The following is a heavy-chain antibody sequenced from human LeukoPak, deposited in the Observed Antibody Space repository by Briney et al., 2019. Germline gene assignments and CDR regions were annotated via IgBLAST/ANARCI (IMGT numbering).Heavy chain of an antibody. V-gene: IGHV3-23*01. J-gene: IGHJ4*02. CDR1: GFTFSSYG. CDR2: ISGNDGST. D-gene: IGHD3-22*01. Sequence: PGGSLRLSCAASGFTFSSYGMSWVRQAPGKGLEWVSAISGNDGSTYYADSVKGRFTISRDNSKNTLYLQMNSLRAEDTAVYYCARDHYDSSGYLSFFDYWGQGTLVTVSS. CDR3: ARDHYDSSGYLSFFDY.